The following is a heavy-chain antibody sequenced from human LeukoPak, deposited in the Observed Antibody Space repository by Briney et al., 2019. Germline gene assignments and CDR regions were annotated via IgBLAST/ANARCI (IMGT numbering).Heavy chain of an antibody. CDR3: ARDSLLRYFDWLLGPPDY. J-gene: IGHJ4*02. V-gene: IGHV3-7*01. D-gene: IGHD3-9*01. CDR1: GFTFSSYW. Sequence: PGGSLRLSCAVSGFTFSSYWMSWVRQAPGKGLEWVANIKQDGSEKYYVDSVKGRFTISRDNAKNSLYLQMNSLRAEDTAVYYCARDSLLRYFDWLLGPPDYWGQGTLVTVSS. CDR2: IKQDGSEK.